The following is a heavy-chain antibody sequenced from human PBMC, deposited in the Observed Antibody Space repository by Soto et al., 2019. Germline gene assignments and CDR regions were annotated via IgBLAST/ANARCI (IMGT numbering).Heavy chain of an antibody. CDR2: IIPIFGTA. J-gene: IGHJ6*02. V-gene: IGHV1-69*01. CDR3: ASKGVLRDFDWLPPYYYYGMDV. D-gene: IGHD3-9*01. CDR1: GGTFSSYA. Sequence: QVQLVQSGAEVKKPGSSVKVSCKASGGTFSSYAISWVRQAPGQGLEWLGGIIPIFGTANYAQKFQGRVTITADESTSTAYMELSSVRSEDTAVYYCASKGVLRDFDWLPPYYYYGMDVWGQGTKVTVSS.